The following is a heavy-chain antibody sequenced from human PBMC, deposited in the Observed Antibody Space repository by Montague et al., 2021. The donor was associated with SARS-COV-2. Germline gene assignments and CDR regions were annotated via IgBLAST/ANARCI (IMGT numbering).Heavy chain of an antibody. CDR2: IYYSGST. Sequence: SETLSLTCTVFGCSISSSSYYWGWIRQPPGKGLEWIGSIYYSGSTYYNPSLKSRVTISVDTSKNQFSLKLSSVTAADTAVYYWARHGKTRIAMLVVVIGYFDYWGQGTLVTVSS. D-gene: IGHD3-22*01. CDR1: GCSISSSSYY. V-gene: IGHV4-39*01. J-gene: IGHJ4*02. CDR3: ARHGKTRIAMLVVVIGYFDY.